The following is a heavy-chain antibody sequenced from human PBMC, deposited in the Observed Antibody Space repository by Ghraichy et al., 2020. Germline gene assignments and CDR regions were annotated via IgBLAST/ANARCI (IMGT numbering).Heavy chain of an antibody. CDR1: GGSISRYY. D-gene: IGHD3-10*01. Sequence: SETLSLTCSVSGGSISRYYWSWIRQPPGKGLEWIGLISYSGRTNYNPSLKSRFTFSLDTSTNHFSLNLRSLTAADTALYYCAKHDCGSGSYPIVFWGPGTLVAVSS. CDR2: ISYSGRT. J-gene: IGHJ4*02. CDR3: AKHDCGSGSYPIVF. V-gene: IGHV4-59*08.